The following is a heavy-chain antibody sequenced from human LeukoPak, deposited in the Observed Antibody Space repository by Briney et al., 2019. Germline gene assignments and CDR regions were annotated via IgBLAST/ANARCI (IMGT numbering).Heavy chain of an antibody. J-gene: IGHJ6*01. Sequence: PWGSLRLSCAASGFTFSSYAMSWVCQRPGKGLGWVSAISGSGGGTYYADSAKGRFTISTDNTKNTLYLQMHSPRAEDTPAYYCAKLGFAYSSSSDVDIVATILCYYGRDVWGRGATVIAAS. CDR1: GFTFSSYA. V-gene: IGHV3-23*01. D-gene: IGHD5-12*01. CDR2: ISGSGGGT. CDR3: AKLGFAYSSSSDVDIVATILCYYGRDV.